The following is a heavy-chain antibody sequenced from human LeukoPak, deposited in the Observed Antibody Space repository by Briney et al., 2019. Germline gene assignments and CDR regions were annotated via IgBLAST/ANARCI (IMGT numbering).Heavy chain of an antibody. Sequence: SETLSLTCTVSGGSISSYYWSWIRQSPGKGLEWIGYIYYSGNTNYNPSLKSRVTISVDTSKNQFSLKLSSVTAADTAVYYCARGPPGGQFDPWGQGTLVTVSS. V-gene: IGHV4-59*01. CDR1: GGSISSYY. D-gene: IGHD3-10*01. CDR2: IYYSGNT. J-gene: IGHJ5*02. CDR3: ARGPPGGQFDP.